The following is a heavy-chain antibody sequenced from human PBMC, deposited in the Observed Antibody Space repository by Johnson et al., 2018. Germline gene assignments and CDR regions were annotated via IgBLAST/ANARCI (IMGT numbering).Heavy chain of an antibody. J-gene: IGHJ3*02. V-gene: IGHV3-33*01. D-gene: IGHD6-19*01. CDR3: AREGANSGWNSAFDI. Sequence: QVQLQESGGGVVQSGGSLRLSCAASGFTFSPFGFHWVRQAPGKGLEWVGVIWSRGRGEYYADSVMGRFTISRDNSKNTLYLQMNSLRPEDTAVYYCAREGANSGWNSAFDIWGQGTMVTVSS. CDR1: GFTFSPFG. CDR2: IWSRGRGE.